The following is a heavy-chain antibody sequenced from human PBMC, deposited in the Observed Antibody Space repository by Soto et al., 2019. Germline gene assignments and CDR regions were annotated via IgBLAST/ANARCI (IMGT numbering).Heavy chain of an antibody. CDR2: IWYDGSNK. CDR1: GFTFSSYG. J-gene: IGHJ3*02. V-gene: IGHV3-33*01. CDR3: ARESEAFDI. Sequence: GGSLRLSCAASGFTFSSYGMHWVRQAPGKGLEWVAVIWYDGSNKKYVDSVKGRFTISRDNSKNALYLQMNSLRAEDTAVYYCARESEAFDIWGQGTMVTVSS.